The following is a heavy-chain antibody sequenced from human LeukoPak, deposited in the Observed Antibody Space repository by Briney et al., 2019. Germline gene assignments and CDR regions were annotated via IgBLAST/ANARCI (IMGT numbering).Heavy chain of an antibody. Sequence: SETLSLTCTVSGGSISSSSYYWGWIRQPPGKGLEWIGSIYHSGSTYYNPSLKSRVIISVDTSKNQFSLKLSSVTAADTAVYYCARDGGVTHYYFYYYMDVWGKGTTVTVSS. V-gene: IGHV4-39*07. D-gene: IGHD3-16*01. CDR2: IYHSGST. CDR3: ARDGGVTHYYFYYYMDV. J-gene: IGHJ6*03. CDR1: GGSISSSSYY.